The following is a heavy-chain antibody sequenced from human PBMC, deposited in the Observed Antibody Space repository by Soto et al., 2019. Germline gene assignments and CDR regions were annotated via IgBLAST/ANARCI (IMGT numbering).Heavy chain of an antibody. V-gene: IGHV3-30*18. CDR3: AKYNCISTSCYRLYNWFDP. J-gene: IGHJ5*02. CDR1: GFTFSSYG. CDR2: ISYGGSNK. Sequence: QVQLVESGGGVVQPGRSLRLSCAASGFTFSSYGMHWVRQAQGKGLEWVAVISYGGSNKYYADSVKGRFTISRDNSKNTLYLQMNNRRAEDTAVYYCAKYNCISTSCYRLYNWFDPWGQGTLVTVSS. D-gene: IGHD2-2*01.